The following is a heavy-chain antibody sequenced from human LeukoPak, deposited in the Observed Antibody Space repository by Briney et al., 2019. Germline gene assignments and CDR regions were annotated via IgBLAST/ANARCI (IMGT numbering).Heavy chain of an antibody. V-gene: IGHV3-30*02. D-gene: IGHD5-18*01. CDR2: IWIDGRNK. CDR1: GFTFSSYG. Sequence: GGSLRLSCAASGFTFSSYGMHWVRKAPATGQELVSFIWIDGRNKYYVDSVKGRFTISRDNSKNALYLQMNSLRAEDTAAYYCAKDREGYSYGYSFYPYYCDYWGQGTLVTVSS. CDR3: AKDREGYSYGYSFYPYYCDY. J-gene: IGHJ4*02.